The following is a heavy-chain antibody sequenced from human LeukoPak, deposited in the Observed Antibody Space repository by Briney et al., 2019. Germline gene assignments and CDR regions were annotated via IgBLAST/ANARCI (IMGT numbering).Heavy chain of an antibody. Sequence: SETLSLTCAVYGGSFSGYYWSWIRQPPEKGLEWIGEINHSGSTNYNPSLKSRVTISVDTSKNQFSLKLSSVTAADTAVYYCARVKFGGVIVDYWGQGTLVTVSS. CDR3: ARVKFGGVIVDY. CDR2: INHSGST. D-gene: IGHD3-16*02. J-gene: IGHJ4*02. CDR1: GGSFSGYY. V-gene: IGHV4-34*01.